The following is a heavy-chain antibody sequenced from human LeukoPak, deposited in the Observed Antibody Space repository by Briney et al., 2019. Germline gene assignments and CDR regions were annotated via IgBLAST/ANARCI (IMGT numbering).Heavy chain of an antibody. J-gene: IGHJ4*02. CDR2: INPDGSTT. D-gene: IGHD5-24*01. V-gene: IGHV3-74*01. CDR1: GFTFNYYW. CDR3: ARVSGRDGYNFFDY. Sequence: GSLRLSCAASGFTFNYYWMHWVRQAPGKGLVWVSRINPDGSTTSYAVSVQGRFTISRDNAKNTLYLQMNSLRAEDTAVYYCARVSGRDGYNFFDYWGQGTLVTVSS.